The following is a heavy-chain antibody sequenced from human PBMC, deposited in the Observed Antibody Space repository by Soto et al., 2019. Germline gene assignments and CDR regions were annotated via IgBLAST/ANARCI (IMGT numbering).Heavy chain of an antibody. D-gene: IGHD2-2*01. J-gene: IGHJ4*02. V-gene: IGHV4-59*01. CDR2: IYYSGST. CDR3: ARAVLPATAPFDY. CDR1: GGSISSYY. Sequence: QVQLQESGPRLVKPSETLSLTCIVSGGSISSYYWSWIRQPPGKGLEWIGYIYYSGSTNYNPSLRSRVTISVDTSKNQFSLKLGSVTAADTAVYYCARAVLPATAPFDYWGQGTLVTVSS.